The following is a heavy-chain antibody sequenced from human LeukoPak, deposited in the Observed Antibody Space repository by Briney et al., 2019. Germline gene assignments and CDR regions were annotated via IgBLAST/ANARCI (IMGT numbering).Heavy chain of an antibody. CDR3: TRENNYKVDY. Sequence: GGSLRLSCAASRFTFSTYWMSWVRQSPGKGLEWVANVNLDGSQTYYVDSVKGRFTISRDNAENSLYLQMNSLRVGDTAVYYCTRENNYKVDYWGQGTLVTVPS. V-gene: IGHV3-7*01. D-gene: IGHD1-1*01. CDR1: RFTFSTYW. J-gene: IGHJ4*02. CDR2: VNLDGSQT.